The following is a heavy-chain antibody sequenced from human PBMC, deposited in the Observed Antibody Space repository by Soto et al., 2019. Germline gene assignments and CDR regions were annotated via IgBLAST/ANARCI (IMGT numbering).Heavy chain of an antibody. CDR1: GGSITSSSYY. Sequence: QLQLQESGPGLVKPSETQSLTCTVSGGSITSSSYYWGWIRQPPGKGLEWIGNIHYSGSTYYNPSLKRRVSISVEPSKKQFCLKLSSVAAADTAVYYCMLGSGWKDFDYWGQGTLVTVSS. CDR2: IHYSGST. CDR3: MLGSGWKDFDY. V-gene: IGHV4-39*01. D-gene: IGHD3-22*01. J-gene: IGHJ4*02.